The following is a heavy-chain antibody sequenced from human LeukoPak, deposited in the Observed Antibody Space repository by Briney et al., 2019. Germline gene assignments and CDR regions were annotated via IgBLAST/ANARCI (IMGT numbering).Heavy chain of an antibody. Sequence: ASVKVSCKASGYTFTGYYIHWVRQAPGQGLEWMGWISAYNGNTNYAQKLQGRVTMTTDTSTSTAYMELRSLRSDDTAVYYCARAGRTDTAIDYWGQGTLVTVSS. CDR1: GYTFTGYY. CDR2: ISAYNGNT. J-gene: IGHJ4*02. V-gene: IGHV1-18*04. CDR3: ARAGRTDTAIDY. D-gene: IGHD5-18*01.